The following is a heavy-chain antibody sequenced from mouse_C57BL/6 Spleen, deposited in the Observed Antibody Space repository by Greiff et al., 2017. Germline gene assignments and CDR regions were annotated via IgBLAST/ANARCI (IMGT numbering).Heavy chain of an antibody. V-gene: IGHV1-81*01. Sequence: QVQLQQSGAELARPGASVKLSCKASGYTFTSYGISWVKQRTGQGLEWIGEIYPRSGNTYYNEKFKGKATLTADKSSSTAYMELRSLTSEDSAVYFCARSGTGYWYFDVCGTGTTVTVSS. CDR3: ARSGTGYWYFDV. J-gene: IGHJ1*03. CDR2: IYPRSGNT. D-gene: IGHD4-1*01. CDR1: GYTFTSYG.